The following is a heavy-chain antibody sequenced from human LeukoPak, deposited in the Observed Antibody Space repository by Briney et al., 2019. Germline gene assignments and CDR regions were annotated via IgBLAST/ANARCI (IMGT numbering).Heavy chain of an antibody. CDR1: GGSFSGYY. D-gene: IGHD1-14*01. J-gene: IGHJ3*02. Sequence: RSSETLSLTCAVYGGSFSGYYWSWIRQPPGKGLEWIGYIYYSGSTNYNPSLKSRVTISIDTSKNQFSLKLSSVTAADTAVYYCARSQGPGDAFDIWGQGTMVTVSS. CDR2: IYYSGST. CDR3: ARSQGPGDAFDI. V-gene: IGHV4-59*01.